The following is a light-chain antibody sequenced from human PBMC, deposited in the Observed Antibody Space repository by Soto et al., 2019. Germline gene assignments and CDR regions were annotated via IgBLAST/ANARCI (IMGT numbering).Light chain of an antibody. CDR2: EVS. CDR3: SSYTSSSTWV. J-gene: IGLJ2*01. Sequence: QSALTQPASVSGSPGQSITIPCTGTTTDVGGYNYVSWYQQHPGKAPKLLIYEVSNRPSGVSDRFSGSKSGNTASLTIPGLQAEDEADYYCSSYTSSSTWVFGGGTKLTVL. CDR1: TTDVGGYNY. V-gene: IGLV2-14*01.